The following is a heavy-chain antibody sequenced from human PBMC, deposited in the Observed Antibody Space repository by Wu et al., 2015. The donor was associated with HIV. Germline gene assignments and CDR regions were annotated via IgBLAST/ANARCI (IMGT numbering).Heavy chain of an antibody. D-gene: IGHD3-10*01. J-gene: IGHJ6*02. Sequence: QVQLVQSGAEVKKPGASVKVSCKLSGSNLSKLSIHWVRQTPGKGLEWMGWMNSNNGKTGYGQKFQGRVAMTRNISTRTAYMELSGLKSEDTAVYYCATSYYGSGSYPTFYYYYAMDVWGQGTTVTVSS. CDR2: MNSNNGKT. CDR1: GSNLSKLS. CDR3: ATSYYGSGSYPTFYYYYAMDV. V-gene: IGHV1-24*01.